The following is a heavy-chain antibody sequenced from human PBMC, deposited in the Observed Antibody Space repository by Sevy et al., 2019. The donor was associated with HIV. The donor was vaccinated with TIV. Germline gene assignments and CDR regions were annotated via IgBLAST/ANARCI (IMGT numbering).Heavy chain of an antibody. V-gene: IGHV1-18*01. Sequence: ASVKVSCKASGYTFTSYGISWVRQAPRQGLEWMGWISAYNGNTNYAQKLQGRVTMTTDTSTSTAYMELRSLRSDDTAVYYCARDLLSSGWLTGYYYYYGMDVWGQGTTVTVSS. J-gene: IGHJ6*02. CDR3: ARDLLSSGWLTGYYYYYGMDV. CDR1: GYTFTSYG. D-gene: IGHD6-19*01. CDR2: ISAYNGNT.